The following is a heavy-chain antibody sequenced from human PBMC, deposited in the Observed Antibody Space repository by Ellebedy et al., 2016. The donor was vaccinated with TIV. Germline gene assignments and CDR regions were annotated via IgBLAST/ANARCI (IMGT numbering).Heavy chain of an antibody. CDR2: IRQDGSDM. CDR3: ATDGSYGDYLSPTHAFVI. Sequence: GGSLRLSCAASGFSFRSYWMSWVRQAPGKGLEWVANIRQDGSDMYYVDSVKGRFTISRDNAQDSLYLLMNSLSAEDTGVYYCATDGSYGDYLSPTHAFVIWGQGTMVTVSS. J-gene: IGHJ3*02. V-gene: IGHV3-7*01. D-gene: IGHD4-17*01. CDR1: GFSFRSYW.